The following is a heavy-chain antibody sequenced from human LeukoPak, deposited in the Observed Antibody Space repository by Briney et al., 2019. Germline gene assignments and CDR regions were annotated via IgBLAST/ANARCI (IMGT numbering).Heavy chain of an antibody. Sequence: GGSLRLSCAASGFTFSSYAMHWVRQAPGKGLEWVAVISYDGSSKYYADSVKGRFTISRDNSKNTLYLQMNSLRAEDTAVYYCARGYYYDSSGYPDYWGQGTLVTVSS. CDR1: GFTFSSYA. CDR3: ARGYYYDSSGYPDY. J-gene: IGHJ4*02. CDR2: ISYDGSSK. V-gene: IGHV3-30-3*01. D-gene: IGHD3-22*01.